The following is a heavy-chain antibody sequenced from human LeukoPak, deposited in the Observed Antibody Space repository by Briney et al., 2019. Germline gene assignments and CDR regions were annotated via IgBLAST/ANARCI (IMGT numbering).Heavy chain of an antibody. V-gene: IGHV4-34*01. J-gene: IGHJ4*02. CDR3: ARPSGSSWYSPFDY. CDR2: INHSGST. CDR1: GGSFSGYY. Sequence: SETLSLTCAVSGGSFSGYYWTWIRQPPGKGLEWIGEINHSGSTNYNPSLKSRVTISVDTSKNQFSLKLSSVTAADTAVYYCARPSGSSWYSPFDYWGQGTLVTVSS. D-gene: IGHD6-13*01.